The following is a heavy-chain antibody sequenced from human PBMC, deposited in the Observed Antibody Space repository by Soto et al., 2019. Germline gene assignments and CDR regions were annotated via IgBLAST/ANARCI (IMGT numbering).Heavy chain of an antibody. CDR3: ARDQEGGWFDP. Sequence: GESLKISCAASGFTVSSNYMSWVRQAPGKGLEWVSVIYSGGSTYYADSVKGRFTISRHNSKNTLYLQMNSLRAEDTAVYYCARDQEGGWFDPWGQGTLVTVSS. CDR2: IYSGGST. D-gene: IGHD1-26*01. CDR1: GFTVSSNY. V-gene: IGHV3-53*04. J-gene: IGHJ5*02.